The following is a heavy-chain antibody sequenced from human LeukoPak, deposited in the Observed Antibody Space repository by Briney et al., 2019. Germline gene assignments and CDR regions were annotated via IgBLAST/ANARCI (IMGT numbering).Heavy chain of an antibody. D-gene: IGHD6-19*01. Sequence: GGSLRLSCAASGFTFSTCAMTWVRQAPGKGLVWVSAIGANAEATYYADSVKGRFTISRDNSKNTLFLQMSSLRADDTAVYHCAKGDTIGWFPFDSWGQGTLVTVSS. CDR1: GFTFSTCA. CDR2: IGANAEAT. CDR3: AKGDTIGWFPFDS. V-gene: IGHV3-23*01. J-gene: IGHJ4*02.